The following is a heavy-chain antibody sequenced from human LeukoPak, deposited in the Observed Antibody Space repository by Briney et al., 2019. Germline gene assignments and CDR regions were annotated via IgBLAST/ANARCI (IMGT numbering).Heavy chain of an antibody. CDR1: GYTFTGYY. J-gene: IGHJ4*02. CDR3: ARDPTMVTLYYFDY. V-gene: IGHV1-2*02. CDR2: INPNSGGT. D-gene: IGHD3-10*01. Sequence: ASVKVSCKASGYTFTGYYIHWVRQAPGQGLEWMGWINPNSGGTNYAQKFQGRVTMTRDTSISTAYMELSRLRSDDTAVYYCARDPTMVTLYYFDYWGQGTLVTVSS.